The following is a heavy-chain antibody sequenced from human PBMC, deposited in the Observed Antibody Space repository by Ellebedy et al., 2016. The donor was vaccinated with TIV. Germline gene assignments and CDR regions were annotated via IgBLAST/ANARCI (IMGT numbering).Heavy chain of an antibody. CDR3: TTMAGPLSDN. CDR1: GFTFSNAW. J-gene: IGHJ4*02. D-gene: IGHD5-24*01. Sequence: GGSLRLSXAASGFTFSNAWMSWVRQAPGKGLEWVGRIKGKTDGGTTDYAAPVKGRFTISRDDSRNTLYLQMNSLKTEDTAVYYCTTMAGPLSDNWGQGTLVTVSS. V-gene: IGHV3-15*01. CDR2: IKGKTDGGTT.